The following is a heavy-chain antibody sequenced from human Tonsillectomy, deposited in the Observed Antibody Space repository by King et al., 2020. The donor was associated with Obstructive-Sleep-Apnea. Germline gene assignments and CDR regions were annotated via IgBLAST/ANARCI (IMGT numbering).Heavy chain of an antibody. V-gene: IGHV1-69*10. D-gene: IGHD2-2*01. Sequence: VKGSGKGGGGGGSDDVSSGVRQAPGEGREWMGGSATMGRVARFAQKVQGRVSITAEKSTSTVYLALGGLRSDDTAVYYCASGRHTSSRPSRMDVWGQGTTISVSS. CDR3: ASGRHTSSRPSRMDV. CDR2: SATMGRVA. J-gene: IGHJ6*02. CDR1: GGGGSDDV.